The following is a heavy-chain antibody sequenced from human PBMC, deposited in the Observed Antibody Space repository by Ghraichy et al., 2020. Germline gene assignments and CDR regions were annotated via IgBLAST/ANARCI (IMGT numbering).Heavy chain of an antibody. CDR1: GFTFSSYW. D-gene: IGHD2-21*01. Sequence: GGSLRLSCAASGFTFSSYWMHWVRQAPGKGLVWVSRINSDGSSTSYADSVKGRFTISRDNAKNTLYLQMNSLRAEDTAVYYCARAVVREYYFDYWGQGTLVTVSS. CDR2: INSDGSST. J-gene: IGHJ4*02. CDR3: ARAVVREYYFDY. V-gene: IGHV3-74*01.